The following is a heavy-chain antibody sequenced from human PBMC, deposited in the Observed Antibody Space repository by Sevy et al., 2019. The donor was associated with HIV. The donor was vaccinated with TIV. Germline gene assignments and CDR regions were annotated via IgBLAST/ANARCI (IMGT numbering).Heavy chain of an antibody. Sequence: ASVKVSCKASGGTFSSYAISWVRQAPGQGLEWMGGIIPIFGTANYAQKFQGRVTITADKSTSTAYMELSSLRSEDTAVYYCARVRPPGIAVAGGTFDYWGQGTLVTVSS. CDR1: GGTFSSYA. D-gene: IGHD6-19*01. CDR2: IIPIFGTA. V-gene: IGHV1-69*06. CDR3: ARVRPPGIAVAGGTFDY. J-gene: IGHJ4*02.